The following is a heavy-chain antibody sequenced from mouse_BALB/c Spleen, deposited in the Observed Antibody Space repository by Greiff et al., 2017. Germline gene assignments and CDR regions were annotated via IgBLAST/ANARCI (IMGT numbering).Heavy chain of an antibody. CDR3: ARAPRQLGLPYYAMDY. Sequence: EVKLQESGPELVKPGASVKMSCKASGYTFTSYVMHWVKQKPGQGLEWIGYINPYNDGTKYNEKFKGKATLTSDKSSSTAYMELSSLTSEDSAVYYCARAPRQLGLPYYAMDYWGQGTSVTVSS. J-gene: IGHJ4*01. D-gene: IGHD3-2*01. CDR1: GYTFTSYV. V-gene: IGHV1-14*01. CDR2: INPYNDGT.